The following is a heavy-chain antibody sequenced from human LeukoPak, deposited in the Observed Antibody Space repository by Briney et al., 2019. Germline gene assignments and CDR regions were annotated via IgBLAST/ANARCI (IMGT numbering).Heavy chain of an antibody. CDR2: IIPILGIA. V-gene: IGHV1-69*04. Sequence: GASVKVSCKASGGTFSSYAISWVRQAPGQGLEWMGRIIPILGIANYAQKFQGRVTIPADKSTSTAYMELSSLRSEDTAVYYCARALHKTYYYDSSGYNWGQGTLVTVSS. J-gene: IGHJ4*02. CDR1: GGTFSSYA. D-gene: IGHD3-22*01. CDR3: ARALHKTYYYDSSGYN.